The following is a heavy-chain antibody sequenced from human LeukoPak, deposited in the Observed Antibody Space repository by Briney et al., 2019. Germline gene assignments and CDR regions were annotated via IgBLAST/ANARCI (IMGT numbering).Heavy chain of an antibody. Sequence: GESLKISCKGSGYSFTSYWIGWGRQIPGKGLGWMGRIDPSDSYTNFSPSFQGPVNHSADQSISTTYLPCGSLKDPGTAINYCARRSCGDYVFGPWGEGTLVTVSS. J-gene: IGHJ5*02. V-gene: IGHV5-10-1*01. CDR3: ARRSCGDYVFGP. D-gene: IGHD4-17*01. CDR1: GYSFTSYW. CDR2: IDPSDSYT.